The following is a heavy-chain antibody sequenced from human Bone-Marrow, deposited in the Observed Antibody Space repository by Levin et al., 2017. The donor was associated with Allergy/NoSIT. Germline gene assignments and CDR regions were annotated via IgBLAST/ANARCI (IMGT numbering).Heavy chain of an antibody. V-gene: IGHV4-59*08. Sequence: SQTLSLTCTVSGGSISSYYWSWIRQPPGKGLEWIGSIYYNGSTNYNPSLKSRVTMSVDTSKDQFSLKLTSVTAADTAVYYCARLSITGTTFYYGMDVWGQGTTVTVSS. CDR2: IYYNGST. D-gene: IGHD1-20*01. CDR3: ARLSITGTTFYYGMDV. J-gene: IGHJ6*02. CDR1: GGSISSYY.